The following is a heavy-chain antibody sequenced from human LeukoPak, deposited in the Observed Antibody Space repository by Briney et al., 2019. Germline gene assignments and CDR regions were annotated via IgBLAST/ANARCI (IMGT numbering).Heavy chain of an antibody. CDR3: AKDRYSSGWYSDFDY. V-gene: IGHV3-30*18. Sequence: GGSLRLSCAAPGFTFSNYAMHWGRQALRERVGWGAVISDDGGNKYYGDSVKGRFTTSRENSKHTVYLQMNSLRAEDTAVYFCAKDRYSSGWYSDFDYWGQGTLVTVSS. CDR2: ISDDGGNK. CDR1: GFTFSNYA. D-gene: IGHD6-19*01. J-gene: IGHJ4*02.